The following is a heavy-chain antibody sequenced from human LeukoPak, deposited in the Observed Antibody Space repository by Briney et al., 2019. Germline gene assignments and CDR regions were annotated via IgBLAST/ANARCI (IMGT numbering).Heavy chain of an antibody. Sequence: ASVKVSCKASRYTFTNYYMYWVRQAPGQGLEWLRVINPSGGSTDYAQKFQGRVTMTRDTSTSTVYMELSSLRSEDTAVYYCARVDSGRPRDGFDIWGQGTMVTVSS. CDR3: ARVDSGRPRDGFDI. CDR1: RYTFTNYY. J-gene: IGHJ3*02. V-gene: IGHV1-46*01. CDR2: INPSGGST. D-gene: IGHD6-19*01.